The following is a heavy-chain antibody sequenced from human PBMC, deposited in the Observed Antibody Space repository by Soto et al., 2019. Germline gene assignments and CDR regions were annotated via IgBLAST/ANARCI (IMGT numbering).Heavy chain of an antibody. CDR1: GDSFNDYY. V-gene: IGHV1-2*04. D-gene: IGHD5-12*01. CDR2: INPNSGVT. Sequence: ASVKVSCKSSGDSFNDYYLHWVRQAPGQGLEWMGWINPNSGVTKYAQKFQGWVTMARDTSIRTVYMEMSRLRSDDTAVYFCARESGGATATLDYYYFYMDVWGKGTTVTVSS. CDR3: ARESGGATATLDYYYFYMDV. J-gene: IGHJ6*03.